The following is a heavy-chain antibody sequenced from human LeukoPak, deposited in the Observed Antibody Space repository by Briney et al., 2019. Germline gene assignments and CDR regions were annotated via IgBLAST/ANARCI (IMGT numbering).Heavy chain of an antibody. CDR3: VRDVPKQNFDF. V-gene: IGHV3-53*05. Sequence: GGSLRLSCVASGFTVSSSYMSWVRQAPGKGLECVSVINSGGATNYADSVKGRFSISRDNAKKTLYLQMNSLRIEDTAVYYCVRDVPKQNFDFWGQGVLVTVSS. D-gene: IGHD2/OR15-2a*01. CDR2: INSGGAT. J-gene: IGHJ4*02. CDR1: GFTVSSSY.